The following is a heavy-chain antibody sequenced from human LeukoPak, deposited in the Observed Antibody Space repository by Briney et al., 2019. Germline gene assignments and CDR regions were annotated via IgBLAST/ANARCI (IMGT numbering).Heavy chain of an antibody. CDR3: ARGYQLLPIDY. CDR2: ISSSSSYI. D-gene: IGHD2-2*01. CDR1: GFTFSSYS. Sequence: GGSLRLSCAASGFTFSSYSMNWVRQAPGKGLEWGSSISSSSSYIYYADSVKGRFTISRDNAKNSLYLQMNSLRAEDTAVYCCARGYQLLPIDYWGQGTLVTVSS. J-gene: IGHJ4*02. V-gene: IGHV3-21*01.